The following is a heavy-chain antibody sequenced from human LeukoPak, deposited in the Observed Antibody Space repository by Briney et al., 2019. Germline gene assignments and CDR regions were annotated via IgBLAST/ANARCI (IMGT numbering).Heavy chain of an antibody. CDR1: GFTLRAYE. CDR2: ITGGSTI. Sequence: GGSLRLSCAASGFTLRAYEMNWVRQAPGKGLEWVSYITGGSTIYYADSVKGRFTISRDNAKNSLYLQKSSQRAEDTAVYYCARGAGPFYFDYWGQGTLVTVSS. J-gene: IGHJ4*02. D-gene: IGHD6-13*01. V-gene: IGHV3-48*03. CDR3: ARGAGPFYFDY.